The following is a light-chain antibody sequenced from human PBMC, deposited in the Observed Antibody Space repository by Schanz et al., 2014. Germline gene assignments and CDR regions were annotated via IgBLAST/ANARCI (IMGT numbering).Light chain of an antibody. Sequence: DIVMTQSPDSLPVSLGERATINCKSSQSVLYTSDSKNYLAWYQHKPGQPPKLLISWASTRESGVPDRFTGSGSGIDFTLNISSLQDEDVAVYYCQQYFSDPVTFGGGTKVEIK. CDR3: QQYFSDPVT. CDR2: WAS. V-gene: IGKV4-1*01. CDR1: QSVLYTSDSKNY. J-gene: IGKJ4*01.